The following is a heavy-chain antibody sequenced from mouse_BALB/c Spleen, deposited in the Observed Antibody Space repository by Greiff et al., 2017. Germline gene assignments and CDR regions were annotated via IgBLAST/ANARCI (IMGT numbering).Heavy chain of an antibody. Sequence: VQLQQSGAELVRSGASVKLSCTASGFNIKDYYMHWVKQRPEQGLEWIGWIDPENGDTEYAPKFQGKATMTADTSSNTAYLQLSSLTSEDTAVYYRNALDSSGGEAMDYWGQGTSVTVSS. CDR2: IDPENGDT. CDR1: GFNIKDYY. V-gene: IGHV14-4*02. CDR3: NALDSSGGEAMDY. D-gene: IGHD3-2*01. J-gene: IGHJ4*01.